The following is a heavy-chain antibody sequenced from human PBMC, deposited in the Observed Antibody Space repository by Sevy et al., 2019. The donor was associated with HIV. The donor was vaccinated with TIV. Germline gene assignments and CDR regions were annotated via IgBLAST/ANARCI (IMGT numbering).Heavy chain of an antibody. D-gene: IGHD3-16*02. Sequence: GGSLRLSCGASGFSFSSYSMNWVRQAPGKGLEWVSYITRSGSARDYADSVKGRFIISRDNAKNSLFLQMNSLRVEDTAVYYCGRTVSGSYRYDDYWGQGTLVTVSS. V-gene: IGHV3-48*01. CDR2: ITRSGSAR. CDR1: GFSFSSYS. J-gene: IGHJ4*02. CDR3: GRTVSGSYRYDDY.